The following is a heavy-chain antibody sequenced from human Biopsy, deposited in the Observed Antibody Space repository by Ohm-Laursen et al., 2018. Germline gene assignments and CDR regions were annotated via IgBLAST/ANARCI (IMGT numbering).Heavy chain of an antibody. J-gene: IGHJ6*02. CDR2: ISYDGSKT. Sequence: SLRLSCSASGFTFGHYAMHWVRQAPGKGLEWVAAISYDGSKTDYGDSVKGRLNISRDNSKNTLDLQMSSLRVEDTAVYFCAKDKGTFNFYYYGMGVWGQGTTVTVSS. D-gene: IGHD2/OR15-2a*01. CDR1: GFTFGHYA. V-gene: IGHV3-30*18. CDR3: AKDKGTFNFYYYGMGV.